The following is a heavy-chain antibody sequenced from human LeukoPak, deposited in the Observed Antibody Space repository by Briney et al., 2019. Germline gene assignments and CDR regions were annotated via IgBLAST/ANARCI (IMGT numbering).Heavy chain of an antibody. V-gene: IGHV5-51*01. CDR1: GYRLTSYW. D-gene: IGHD1-26*01. CDR2: IYPGDSDS. CDR3: ARRDAEWQLLDY. J-gene: IGHJ4*02. Sequence: EESLKISRKVSGYRLTSYWIGWVRQMPGKGLEWMGIIYPGDSDSSYSPPFQGQVTISADKSISTAYPQWSSLRASDTAMYYCARRDAEWQLLDYWGQGTLVTVSS.